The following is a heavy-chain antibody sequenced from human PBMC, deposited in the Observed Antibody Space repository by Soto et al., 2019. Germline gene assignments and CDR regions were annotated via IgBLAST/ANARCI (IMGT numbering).Heavy chain of an antibody. V-gene: IGHV4-39*01. D-gene: IGHD1-26*01. Sequence: SETLSLTCTVSGGSISSSSYYWGWIRQPPGKGLEWIGSIYYSGSTYYNPSLKSRVTISVDTSKNQFSLKLSSVTAADTAVYYFARHDSGSYHYPKYFQHWGQGTLVTVSS. J-gene: IGHJ1*01. CDR1: GGSISSSSYY. CDR3: ARHDSGSYHYPKYFQH. CDR2: IYYSGST.